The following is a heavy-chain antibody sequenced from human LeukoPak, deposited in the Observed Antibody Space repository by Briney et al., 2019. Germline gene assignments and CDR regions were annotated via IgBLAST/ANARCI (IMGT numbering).Heavy chain of an antibody. CDR1: GFTFHTSA. CDR3: AAQRGASLHDFWSTRLFDP. CDR2: IVLGSGNT. V-gene: IGHV1-58*02. D-gene: IGHD3-3*01. Sequence: SVKVSCKASGFTFHTSAMQWVRQARGQRLEWIGWIVLGSGNTVYSHKFHDRVIITRDMSTSTVYMELDSLGSEDTAVYYCAAQRGASLHDFWSTRLFDPWGQGNLVTVSS. J-gene: IGHJ5*02.